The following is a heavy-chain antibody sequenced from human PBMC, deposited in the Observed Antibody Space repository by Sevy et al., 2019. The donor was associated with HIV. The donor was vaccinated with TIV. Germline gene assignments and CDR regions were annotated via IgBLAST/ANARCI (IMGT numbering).Heavy chain of an antibody. Sequence: GGSLRLSCAASGFTFSTYSMTWVRQAPRKGLEWVSAISDTGTSTYYTDSVEGRFTISRDNSKSTLFLDMNSLRAEDTALYYCAKFAGDFPHFDFWGLGTLVTVSS. CDR1: GFTFSTYS. CDR3: AKFAGDFPHFDF. CDR2: ISDTGTST. D-gene: IGHD7-27*01. V-gene: IGHV3-23*01. J-gene: IGHJ4*02.